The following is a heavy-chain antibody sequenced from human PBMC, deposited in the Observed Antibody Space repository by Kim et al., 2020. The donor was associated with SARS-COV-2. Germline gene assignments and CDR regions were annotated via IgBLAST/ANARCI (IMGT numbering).Heavy chain of an antibody. D-gene: IGHD1-7*01. CDR1: GGSISSYY. CDR3: ARGYSHWNYLFYYYYGMDV. Sequence: SETLSLTCTVSGGSISSYYWSWIRQPPGKGLEWIGYIYYSGSTNYNPSLKSRVTISVDTSKNQFSLKLSSVTAADTAVYYCARGYSHWNYLFYYYYGMDVWGQGTTVTVSS. CDR2: IYYSGST. V-gene: IGHV4-59*13. J-gene: IGHJ6*02.